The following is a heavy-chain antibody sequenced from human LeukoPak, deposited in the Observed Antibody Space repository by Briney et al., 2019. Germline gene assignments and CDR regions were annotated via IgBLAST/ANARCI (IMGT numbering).Heavy chain of an antibody. CDR2: LNPNSGGT. CDR3: ARGPSVVPAALIDNWFDP. CDR1: GYTFTGYY. Sequence: GASVKVSCKASGYTFTGYYMHWVRQAPGQGLEWMGWLNPNSGGTNYAQKFQGRVTMTRDTSISTAYMELSRLRSDDTAVYYCARGPSVVPAALIDNWFDPWGQGTLVTVSS. J-gene: IGHJ5*02. V-gene: IGHV1-2*02. D-gene: IGHD2-2*01.